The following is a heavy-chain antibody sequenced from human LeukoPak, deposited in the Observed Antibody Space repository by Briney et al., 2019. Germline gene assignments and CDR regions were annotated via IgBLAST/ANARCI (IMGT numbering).Heavy chain of an antibody. CDR1: GYTFTSYG. Sequence: GASVKVSCKASGYTFTSYGISWVRQAPGQGLEWMGWISAYNGNTNYAQKLQGRVTMTTDTSTSTAYMELRSLRSDDTAVYYCARDLGDYYGSGRPTDYWGQGTLVTVSS. V-gene: IGHV1-18*01. CDR2: ISAYNGNT. J-gene: IGHJ4*02. CDR3: ARDLGDYYGSGRPTDY. D-gene: IGHD3-10*01.